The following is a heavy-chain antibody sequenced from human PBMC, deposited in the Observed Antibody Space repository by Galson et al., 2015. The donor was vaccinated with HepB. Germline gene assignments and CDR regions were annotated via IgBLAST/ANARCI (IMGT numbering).Heavy chain of an antibody. V-gene: IGHV5-10-1*01. Sequence: QSGAEVKKPGEPLRISCKGSGYSFTSYWISWVRQMPGKGLEWMGRIDPSDSYTNYSPSFQGHVTISADKSISTAYLQWSSLKASDTAMYYCLIAAAGTPDFDYWGQGTLVTVSS. J-gene: IGHJ4*02. CDR2: IDPSDSYT. CDR3: LIAAAGTPDFDY. D-gene: IGHD6-13*01. CDR1: GYSFTSYW.